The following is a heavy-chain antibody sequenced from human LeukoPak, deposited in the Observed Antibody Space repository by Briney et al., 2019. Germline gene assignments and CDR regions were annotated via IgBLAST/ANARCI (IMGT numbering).Heavy chain of an antibody. CDR1: GGTFSSYA. CDR2: IIPIFGTT. D-gene: IGHD3-3*01. V-gene: IGHV1-69*13. J-gene: IGHJ4*02. Sequence: ASVKVSCKASGGTFSSYAISWVRQAPGQALEWMGRIIPIFGTTNYAQKFQARVTITADESASTAYMELSSLRSEDAAVYYCARGLDPYYDFWSGYYRGFDYWGQGTLVTVSS. CDR3: ARGLDPYYDFWSGYYRGFDY.